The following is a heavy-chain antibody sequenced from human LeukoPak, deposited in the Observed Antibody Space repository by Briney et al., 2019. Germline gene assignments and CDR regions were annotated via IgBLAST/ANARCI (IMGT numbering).Heavy chain of an antibody. CDR1: GFTFSSYA. J-gene: IGHJ5*02. Sequence: GGSLRLSCATSGFTFSSYAMSWVRQAPGKGLEWVSAISSSGGSTYYADSVKGRFTISRDNSKNTLYLQMNSLRAEDTAVYYCAKFNGSGSSNWFDPWGQGTLVTVSS. D-gene: IGHD3-10*01. V-gene: IGHV3-23*01. CDR3: AKFNGSGSSNWFDP. CDR2: ISSSGGST.